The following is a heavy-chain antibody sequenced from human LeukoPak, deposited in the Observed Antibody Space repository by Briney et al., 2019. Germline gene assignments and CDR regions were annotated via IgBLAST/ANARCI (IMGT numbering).Heavy chain of an antibody. CDR1: GFRFSSYD. J-gene: IGHJ4*02. Sequence: PGGSLRLSCAVSGFRFSSYDMNWVRHAPGKGLEWVSSISGSGSYIYYADSVKGRFTISRDNAKNSLLLQMNSLRAEDTAVYNCARVGCSGGGCPIDYWGQGTLVTVSS. V-gene: IGHV3-21*01. CDR2: ISGSGSYI. D-gene: IGHD2-15*01. CDR3: ARVGCSGGGCPIDY.